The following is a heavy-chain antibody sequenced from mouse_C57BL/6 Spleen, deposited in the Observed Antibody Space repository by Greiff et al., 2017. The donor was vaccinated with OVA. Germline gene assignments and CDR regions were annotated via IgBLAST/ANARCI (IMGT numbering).Heavy chain of an antibody. CDR3: ARWGASYYGNYDAMDY. D-gene: IGHD2-1*01. Sequence: VQLQQPGAELVRPGSSVKLSCKASGYTFTSYWMHWVKQRPIQGLEWIGNIDPSDSETDYNQKFKDKATLTVDKSSSTAYMQLSSLTSEDSAVYYCARWGASYYGNYDAMDYWGQGTSVTVYS. J-gene: IGHJ4*01. V-gene: IGHV1-52*01. CDR1: GYTFTSYW. CDR2: IDPSDSET.